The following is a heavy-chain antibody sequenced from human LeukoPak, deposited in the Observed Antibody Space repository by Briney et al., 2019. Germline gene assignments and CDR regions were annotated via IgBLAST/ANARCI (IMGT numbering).Heavy chain of an antibody. D-gene: IGHD5-18*01. CDR3: AREGNKVDTAMFDP. V-gene: IGHV4-4*02. CDR1: GASISKTNW. Sequence: SETLSLTCAVSGASISKTNWWSWVRQPPGKGLEWIGEIYHSGKTNYNPSLKSRVTISVDTSKNQFSLKLSSVTAADTAVYYCAREGNKVDTAMFDPWGQGTLVTVSS. J-gene: IGHJ5*02. CDR2: IYHSGKT.